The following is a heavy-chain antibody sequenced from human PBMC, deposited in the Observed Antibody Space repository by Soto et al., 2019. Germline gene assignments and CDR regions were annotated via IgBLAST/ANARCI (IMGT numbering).Heavy chain of an antibody. CDR1: GGSISSYY. CDR2: IYYSGST. Sequence: SETLSLTCTVSGGSISSYYWSWIRQPPGKGLEWIGYIYYSGSTNYNPSLKSRVTISVGTSKNQFSLKLTSVTAADSAVYYCARLEMAGPNLIDYWGQGALVTVSS. J-gene: IGHJ4*02. V-gene: IGHV4-59*12. CDR3: ARLEMAGPNLIDY. D-gene: IGHD1-7*01.